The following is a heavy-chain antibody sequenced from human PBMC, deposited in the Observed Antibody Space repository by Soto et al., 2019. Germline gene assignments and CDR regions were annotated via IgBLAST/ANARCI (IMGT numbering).Heavy chain of an antibody. CDR2: IIPILGIA. V-gene: IGHV1-69*02. D-gene: IGHD3-9*01. Sequence: SVKVSCKASGGTFSSYTISWVRQAPGQGLEWMGRIIPILGIANYAQKFQGRVTITADKSTSTAYMELSSLRSEDTAVYYCARVRFDGLVILGWFDPWGQGTLVTVAS. CDR3: ARVRFDGLVILGWFDP. J-gene: IGHJ5*02. CDR1: GGTFSSYT.